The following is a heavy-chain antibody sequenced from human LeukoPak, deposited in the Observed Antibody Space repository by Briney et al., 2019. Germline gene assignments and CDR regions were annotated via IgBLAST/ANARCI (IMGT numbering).Heavy chain of an antibody. D-gene: IGHD5-18*01. V-gene: IGHV3-9*01. J-gene: IGHJ4*02. CDR2: ISWNSGSI. Sequence: PGRSLRLSCAASGFSFDDYAMHWVRQVPGKGLEWVSGISWNSGSIGYADSVRGRFTISRDNAKNSLYLQMNSLRAEDTAVYYCAREGYSYGPNEFDYWGQGTLVTVSS. CDR3: AREGYSYGPNEFDY. CDR1: GFSFDDYA.